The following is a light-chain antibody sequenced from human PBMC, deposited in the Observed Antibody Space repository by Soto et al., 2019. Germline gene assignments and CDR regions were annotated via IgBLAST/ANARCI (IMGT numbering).Light chain of an antibody. CDR2: AAS. V-gene: IGKV1-5*01. Sequence: DIQMNQSPSTLSASVGDRLTITCRASQFMSVWLAWYQRKPGKAPQLLIYAASTLQSGVPSRFRGGGSGTEFTITISSLEPDEFAFYDCQHRSNWGTFGQGTKVDIK. J-gene: IGKJ1*01. CDR3: QHRSNWGT. CDR1: QFMSVW.